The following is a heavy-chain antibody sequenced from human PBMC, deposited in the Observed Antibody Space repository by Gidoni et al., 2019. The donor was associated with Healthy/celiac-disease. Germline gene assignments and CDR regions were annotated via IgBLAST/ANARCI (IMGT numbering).Heavy chain of an antibody. Sequence: QLQLQESGPGLVKPSETLSLTCTVSGGPISSSSYYWGWIRQPPGKGLEWIGSIYYSGSTYYNPSLKSRVTISVDTSKNQFSLKLSSVTAADTAVYYCARHLRAVLNWFDPWGQGTLVTVSS. CDR3: ARHLRAVLNWFDP. CDR2: IYYSGST. J-gene: IGHJ5*02. CDR1: GGPISSSSYY. V-gene: IGHV4-39*01.